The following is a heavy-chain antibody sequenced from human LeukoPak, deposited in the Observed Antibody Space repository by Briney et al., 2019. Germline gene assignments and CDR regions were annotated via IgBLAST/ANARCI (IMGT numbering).Heavy chain of an antibody. V-gene: IGHV3-11*04. CDR1: GFTFSDYY. D-gene: IGHD2-2*01. Sequence: KPGGSLRLSCAASGFTFSDYYMSWIRQAPGKGLEWVSYISSSGSTIYYADSVKGRFTISRDNAKNSLYLQMNSLRAEDTAVYYCARDSDVVPAYYFDYWGLGTLVTVSS. CDR3: ARDSDVVPAYYFDY. CDR2: ISSSGSTI. J-gene: IGHJ4*02.